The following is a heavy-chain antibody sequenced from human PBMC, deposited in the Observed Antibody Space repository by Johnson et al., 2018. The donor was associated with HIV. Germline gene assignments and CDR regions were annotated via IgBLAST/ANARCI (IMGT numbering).Heavy chain of an antibody. CDR1: GFTFSSYG. J-gene: IGHJ3*02. D-gene: IGHD6-19*01. CDR3: AKDLSSGWYHAFDS. CDR2: ISYDGSNK. V-gene: IGHV3-30*18. Sequence: QVQLVESGGGVVQPGRSLRLSCAASGFTFSSYGMHWVRQAPGKGLEWVAVISYDGSNKYYADSVKGRFTISRDNSKNTLYLQMNSLRAEDTAVYYCAKDLSSGWYHAFDSWGQGTMVTVSS.